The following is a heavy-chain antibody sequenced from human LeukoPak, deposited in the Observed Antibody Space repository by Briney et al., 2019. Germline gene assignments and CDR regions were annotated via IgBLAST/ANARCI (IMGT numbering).Heavy chain of an antibody. J-gene: IGHJ4*02. V-gene: IGHV3-30*18. D-gene: IGHD3-22*01. CDR2: ISYDGSSE. Sequence: GRSLRLSCTASGFTFSNYGMHWVRQAPGKGLEWVAVISYDGSSEYYADSVKGRFTISRDNSKNTLFLQMNSLRPEDTAVYHCAKVALFSGYYPPFDYWGQGTLVTVSS. CDR1: GFTFSNYG. CDR3: AKVALFSGYYPPFDY.